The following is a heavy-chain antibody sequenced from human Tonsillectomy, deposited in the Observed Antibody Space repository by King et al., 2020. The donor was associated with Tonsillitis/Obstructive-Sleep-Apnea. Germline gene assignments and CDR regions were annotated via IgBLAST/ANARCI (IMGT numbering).Heavy chain of an antibody. CDR3: ARLSSSWSIDYYYYYMDV. D-gene: IGHD6-13*01. CDR1: GFTFDDYA. CDR2: ISWNSGSI. Sequence: VQLVESGGGLVQPGRSLKLSCAASGFTFDDYAMHWVRQAPGKGLEWVSGISWNSGSIGYADSVKGRFTISRDNAKNSLYLQMNSLRAEDTALYYCARLSSSWSIDYYYYYMDVWGKGTTVTVSS. V-gene: IGHV3-9*01. J-gene: IGHJ6*03.